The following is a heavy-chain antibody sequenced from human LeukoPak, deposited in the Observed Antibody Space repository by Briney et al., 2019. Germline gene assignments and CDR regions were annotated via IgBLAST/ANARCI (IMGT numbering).Heavy chain of an antibody. D-gene: IGHD4-17*01. V-gene: IGHV4-39*01. Sequence: SETLSLTCTVSGDSIISSNNYWGWIREPPGKGLVWIGSVYYSGSTYYNPSLKSRVTISVDTSKNQFSLKLRSVTAADTAVYYCAKNFDYDDSHFDYWGQGALVTVSS. J-gene: IGHJ4*02. CDR2: VYYSGST. CDR1: GDSIISSNNY. CDR3: AKNFDYDDSHFDY.